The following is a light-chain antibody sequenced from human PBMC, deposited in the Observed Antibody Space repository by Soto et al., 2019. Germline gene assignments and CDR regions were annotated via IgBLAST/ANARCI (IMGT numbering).Light chain of an antibody. CDR2: DAS. CDR1: QYIGSN. Sequence: WTSNAPNMSVSRGRRDTVGCRASQYIGSNLAWYQQKPGQAPRLLIYDASNRATGIPARFSGSGSGTDVTHTIISLEPEDFAVFYCHERSSSAPGAFGQGAKVDIK. J-gene: IGKJ1*01. V-gene: IGKV3-11*01. CDR3: HERSSSAPGA.